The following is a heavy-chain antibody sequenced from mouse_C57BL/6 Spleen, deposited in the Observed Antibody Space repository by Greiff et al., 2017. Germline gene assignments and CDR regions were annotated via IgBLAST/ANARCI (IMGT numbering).Heavy chain of an antibody. D-gene: IGHD2-4*01. J-gene: IGHJ1*03. CDR3: ARRLYYDYGDWYFDV. CDR2: FHPYNDDT. V-gene: IGHV1-47*01. Sequence: VKLQQSGAELVKPGASVKMSCKASGYTFTTYPIEWMKQNHGKSLEWIGNFHPYNDDTKYNEKFKGKATLTVEKSSSTVYLELSRLTSDDSAVYYCARRLYYDYGDWYFDVWGTGTTVTVSS. CDR1: GYTFTTYP.